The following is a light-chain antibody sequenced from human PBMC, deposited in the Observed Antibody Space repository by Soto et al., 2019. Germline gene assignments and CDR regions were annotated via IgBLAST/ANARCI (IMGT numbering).Light chain of an antibody. Sequence: QSVLTQPPSVSGAPGQRVTISCTGSSSNIGAGYDVHWYQQLPGTAPKLLIYGNSNRPSGVPDRFSGSKSGTSASLAITGLQAEDEADDYCQSYDSSLSGYVFGTGT. CDR2: GNS. CDR3: QSYDSSLSGYV. CDR1: SSNIGAGYD. J-gene: IGLJ1*01. V-gene: IGLV1-40*01.